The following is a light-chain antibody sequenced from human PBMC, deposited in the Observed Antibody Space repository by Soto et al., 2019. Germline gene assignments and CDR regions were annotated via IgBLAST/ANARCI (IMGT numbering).Light chain of an antibody. J-gene: IGLJ1*01. CDR2: EGS. V-gene: IGLV2-23*01. Sequence: QSALTQPASVSGSPGQSITISCTGTSSDVGSYNLVSWYQQHPGKAPKLMIYEGSKRPSGVSNRFSGSKSGNTASLTISGLQAEDEADYCCCSYAGSSGVFGTGTKVTVL. CDR1: SSDVGSYNL. CDR3: CSYAGSSGV.